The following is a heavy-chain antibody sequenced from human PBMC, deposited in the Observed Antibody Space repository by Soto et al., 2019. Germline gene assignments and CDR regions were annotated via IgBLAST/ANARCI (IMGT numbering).Heavy chain of an antibody. Sequence: SLTCTVSSGSISGYYWSWIRQPPGMGLEWIGDIYYIGTTNYNPSLKSRVTISVDTSKNQFSLKLRSVTAADTAVYYCARTTYCGGDCFSGSDYWGQGTLVTVSS. CDR2: IYYIGTT. J-gene: IGHJ4*02. V-gene: IGHV4-59*01. D-gene: IGHD2-21*02. CDR1: SGSISGYY. CDR3: ARTTYCGGDCFSGSDY.